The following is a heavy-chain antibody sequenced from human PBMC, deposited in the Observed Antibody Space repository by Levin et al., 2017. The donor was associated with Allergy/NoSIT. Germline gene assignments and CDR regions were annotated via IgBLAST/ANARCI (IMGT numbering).Heavy chain of an antibody. CDR3: TRDGVRSVSGSYSDY. J-gene: IGHJ4*02. D-gene: IGHD1-26*01. V-gene: IGHV3-49*03. CDR2: IRSKAYGGTT. Sequence: GESLKISCTASGFTFGDYAMSWFRQAPGKGLEWVGFIRSKAYGGTTEYAASVKGRFTISRDDSKSIAYLQMNSLKTEDTAVYYCTRDGVRSVSGSYSDYWGQGTLVTVSS. CDR1: GFTFGDYA.